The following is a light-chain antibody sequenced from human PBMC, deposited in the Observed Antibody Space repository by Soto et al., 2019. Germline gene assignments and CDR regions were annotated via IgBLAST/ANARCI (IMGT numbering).Light chain of an antibody. CDR3: SSYAGSNTVV. J-gene: IGLJ2*01. V-gene: IGLV2-8*01. Sequence: ALTQPPSASGSPGQSVTISCTGTSSDVGGYNYVSWYQQHPGKAPKLMIYEVSKRPSGVPDRFSGSKSGNTASLTVSGLQAEDEADYYCSSYAGSNTVVFGGGTKLTVL. CDR1: SSDVGGYNY. CDR2: EVS.